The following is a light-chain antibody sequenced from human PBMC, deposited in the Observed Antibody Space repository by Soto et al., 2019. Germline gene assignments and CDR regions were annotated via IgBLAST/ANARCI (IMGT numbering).Light chain of an antibody. CDR3: SSYAGSNTVV. J-gene: IGLJ2*01. V-gene: IGLV2-8*01. Sequence: ALTQPPSASGSPGQSVTISCTGTSSDVGGYNYVSWYQQHPGKAPKLMIYEVSKRPSGVPDRFSGSKSGNTASLTVSGLQAEDEADYYCSSYAGSNTVVFGGGTKLTVL. CDR1: SSDVGGYNY. CDR2: EVS.